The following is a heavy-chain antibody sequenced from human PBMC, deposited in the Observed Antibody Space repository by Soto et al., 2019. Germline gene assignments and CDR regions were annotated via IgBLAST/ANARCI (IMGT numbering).Heavy chain of an antibody. D-gene: IGHD6-13*01. V-gene: IGHV1-69*01. Sequence: QVQLVQSGAEVRKPGSPVKVSCHSSGDSFNDYPVTWVRQAPGQGLEWMGGTIPVSGTTNYAQEFQGRVTITADVSTSTVYMELSSLKYEDTALYYCASSYGVSWYGDFWGQGTLVTVSS. J-gene: IGHJ4*02. CDR1: GDSFNDYP. CDR3: ASSYGVSWYGDF. CDR2: TIPVSGTT.